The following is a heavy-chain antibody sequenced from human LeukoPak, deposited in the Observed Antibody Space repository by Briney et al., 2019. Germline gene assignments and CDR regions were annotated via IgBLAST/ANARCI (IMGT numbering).Heavy chain of an antibody. V-gene: IGHV5-51*01. CDR2: IYPADSDT. Sequence: GESLEISCKGSGYNFTSYWIGWVRQMPGKGLEWMGIIYPADSDTRYSPSFQGQVTISADKSISTAYLQWSSLKASDTAMYYCARTYSSGVANYGMDVWGRGTTVTVSS. CDR3: ARTYSSGVANYGMDV. CDR1: GYNFTSYW. D-gene: IGHD6-19*01. J-gene: IGHJ6*02.